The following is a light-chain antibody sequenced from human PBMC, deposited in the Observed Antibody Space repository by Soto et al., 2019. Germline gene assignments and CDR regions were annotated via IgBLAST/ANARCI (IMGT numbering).Light chain of an antibody. CDR3: QQSYSTPVT. CDR1: QSISSY. Sequence: DIQMTQSPSSLSASVGDRVTITCRASQSISSYLNWYQQKPGKAPKLLIYAASSLQSGVPSRFSGSGSGTDFTLTIIRLQPEDFATYYCQQSYSTPVTFGPGTKVDIK. J-gene: IGKJ3*01. CDR2: AAS. V-gene: IGKV1-39*01.